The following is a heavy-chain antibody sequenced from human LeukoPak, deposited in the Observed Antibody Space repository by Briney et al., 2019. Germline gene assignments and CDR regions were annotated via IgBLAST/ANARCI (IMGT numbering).Heavy chain of an antibody. D-gene: IGHD3-10*01. CDR2: ISGSGNKT. V-gene: IGHV3-23*01. J-gene: IGHJ4*02. CDR3: AKLKRVGIAPFDD. Sequence: GGSLRLSCAASGFTFSHFAMSWVRQAPGMGLHWVSTISGSGNKTYDADSVKGRFTISRDNSKNTLYLQMTGLRAEDTAVYYCAKLKRVGIAPFDDWGKGTLVTVSS. CDR1: GFTFSHFA.